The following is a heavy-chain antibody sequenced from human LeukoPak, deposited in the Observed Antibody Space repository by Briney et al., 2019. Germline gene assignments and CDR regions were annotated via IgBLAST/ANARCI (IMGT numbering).Heavy chain of an antibody. CDR3: TTGNWGPY. Sequence: GGSLRLSCAASGFTFSDAWMNWVRQAPGKGLEWVGRIKRKTDAGTTDYAAPVKGRFTISRDDSKNTLYLQMNSLKAEDTAVYYCTTGNWGPYWGQGTLVTVSS. D-gene: IGHD7-27*01. V-gene: IGHV3-15*07. CDR2: IKRKTDAGTT. J-gene: IGHJ4*02. CDR1: GFTFSDAW.